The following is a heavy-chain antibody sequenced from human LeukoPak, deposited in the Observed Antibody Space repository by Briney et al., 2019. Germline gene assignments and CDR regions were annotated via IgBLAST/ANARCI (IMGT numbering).Heavy chain of an antibody. CDR2: IYYSGST. CDR1: GGSISSSSYY. V-gene: IGHV4-39*01. Sequence: SETLSLTRTVSGGSISSSSYYWGWIRQPPGKGLEWIGSIYYSGSTYYNPSLKSRVTISVDTSKNQFSLKLSSVTAADTAVYYCARRPTYYYGSGSLHLDVWGQGTTVTVSS. CDR3: ARRPTYYYGSGSLHLDV. J-gene: IGHJ6*02. D-gene: IGHD3-10*01.